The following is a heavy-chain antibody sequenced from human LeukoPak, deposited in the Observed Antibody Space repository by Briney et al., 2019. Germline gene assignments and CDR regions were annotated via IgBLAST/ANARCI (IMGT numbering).Heavy chain of an antibody. CDR3: TKRGRMGIVVAGDGFHT. CDR1: GFRFDDYA. CDR2: INWDSAAI. D-gene: IGHD2-2*03. V-gene: IGHV3-9*01. J-gene: IGHJ3*02. Sequence: GGSLRLSCAASGFRFDDYAMHWVRQAPGKGLEWVSGINWDSAAIVYADSVRGRFTLSRDNAKNSLFLQMSTLRGEDTALYFFTKRGRMGIVVAGDGFHTWGQGKMVTVSS.